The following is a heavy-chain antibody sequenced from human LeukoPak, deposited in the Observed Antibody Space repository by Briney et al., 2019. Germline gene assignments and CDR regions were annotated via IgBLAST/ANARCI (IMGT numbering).Heavy chain of an antibody. V-gene: IGHV5-51*01. D-gene: IGHD5-24*01. CDR2: IYPGDSDT. Sequence: GESLKISCRGSGTSFTTYWIGWVRQLPGKGLEWMGIIYPGDSDTRYSPSFQGQVTISADKSISTAYLQWSSLRAADTAIYYRASRDGYNFFDFWGQGTLVTVSS. CDR3: ASRDGYNFFDF. CDR1: GTSFTTYW. J-gene: IGHJ4*02.